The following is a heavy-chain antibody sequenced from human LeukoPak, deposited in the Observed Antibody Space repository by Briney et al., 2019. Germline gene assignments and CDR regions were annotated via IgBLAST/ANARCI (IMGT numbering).Heavy chain of an antibody. J-gene: IGHJ4*02. Sequence: GGSLRLSCAASGFTFSSYAMSWVRQAPGKGLEWVSAISGSGGSTYYADSVKGRFTISRDNSKNTLYMEMNSLRAEDMAVYYCTKDEAVACIRNDNWGQGTLVTVSS. D-gene: IGHD6-19*01. V-gene: IGHV3-23*01. CDR2: ISGSGGST. CDR1: GFTFSSYA. CDR3: TKDEAVACIRNDN.